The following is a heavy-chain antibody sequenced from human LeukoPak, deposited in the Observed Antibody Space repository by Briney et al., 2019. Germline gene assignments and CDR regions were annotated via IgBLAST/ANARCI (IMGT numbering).Heavy chain of an antibody. Sequence: SQTLSLTCTVSGGSISSYYWSWIRQPPGKGLEWIGYIYYSRRANYNPSLKSRVTISVDTSKNQFSLKLSSVTAADTAVYYCARHRDTARLHDYWGQGTLLSLSS. V-gene: IGHV4-59*08. J-gene: IGHJ4*02. D-gene: IGHD5-18*01. CDR1: GGSISSYY. CDR2: IYYSRRA. CDR3: ARHRDTARLHDY.